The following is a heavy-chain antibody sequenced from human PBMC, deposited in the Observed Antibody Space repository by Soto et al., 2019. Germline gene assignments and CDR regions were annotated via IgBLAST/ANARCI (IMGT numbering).Heavy chain of an antibody. D-gene: IGHD2-15*01. CDR1: GFTFSGSA. CDR2: IRTKVNNYAT. V-gene: IGHV3-73*02. J-gene: IGHJ4*02. CDR3: SAGNYSGFDY. Sequence: DVRLMESGGGLVQPGGSLRLSCAASGFTFSGSAIHWVRRTSGKGLQWIGRIRTKVNNYATGYGESMQGRFTISRDDSINMAYLHLGSLKTEDTAVCYCSAGNYSGFDYWGQGVLIIV.